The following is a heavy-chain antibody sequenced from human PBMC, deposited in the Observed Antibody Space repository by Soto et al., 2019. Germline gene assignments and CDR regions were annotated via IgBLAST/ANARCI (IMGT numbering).Heavy chain of an antibody. J-gene: IGHJ4*02. D-gene: IGHD1-26*01. Sequence: NPXGTLSLTFTVSGDSLSSRAHHWGWIRQAPGRGLEWIGTISESGNTYSNSSLRGRVTISVDPAKNQFTLRLTAVTAADTAVYYCERRDYIGSYHFDQWGQGALVTVSS. V-gene: IGHV4-39*01. CDR3: ERRDYIGSYHFDQ. CDR2: ISESGNT. CDR1: GDSLSSRAHH.